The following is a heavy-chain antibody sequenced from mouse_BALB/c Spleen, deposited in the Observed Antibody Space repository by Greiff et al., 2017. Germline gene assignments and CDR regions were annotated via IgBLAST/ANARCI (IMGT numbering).Heavy chain of an antibody. CDR3: ARKDYGNSPYYAMDY. CDR2: IWSGGST. V-gene: IGHV2-2*02. CDR1: GFSLTSYG. Sequence: QVQLKESGPGLVQPSQSLSITCTVSGFSLTSYGVHWVRQSPGKGLEWLGVIWSGGSTDYNAVFISRLSISKDNSKSQVFFKMNSLQANDTAIYYCARKDYGNSPYYAMDYWGQGTSVTVSS. J-gene: IGHJ4*01. D-gene: IGHD2-1*01.